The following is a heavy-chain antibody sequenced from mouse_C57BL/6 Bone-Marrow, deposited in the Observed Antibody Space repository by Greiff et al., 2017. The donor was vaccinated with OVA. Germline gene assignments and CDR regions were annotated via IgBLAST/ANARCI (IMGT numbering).Heavy chain of an antibody. CDR3: ARPVYYFNS. CDR2: ISSGGSYT. Sequence: EVQLVESGGDLVKPGGSLKLSCAASGFTFSSYGMSWVRQTPDKRLEWVATISSGGSYTYYPDSVKGRFTISRDNAKNTLYLQMSSLKSEDTAMYYLARPVYYFNSWGQGASLTVST. CDR1: GFTFSSYG. V-gene: IGHV5-6*01. J-gene: IGHJ2*02.